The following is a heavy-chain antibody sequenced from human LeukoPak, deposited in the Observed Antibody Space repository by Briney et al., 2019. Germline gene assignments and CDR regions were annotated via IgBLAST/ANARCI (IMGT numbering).Heavy chain of an antibody. V-gene: IGHV1-69*01. Sequence: SVKVSCKASGGTFSSYATSWVRQAPGQGLEWMGGIIPIFGTANYAQKFQGRVTITADESTSTAYMELSSLRSEDTAVYYCAREQCSSTSCYFDYWGQGTLVTVSS. CDR2: IIPIFGTA. CDR1: GGTFSSYA. J-gene: IGHJ4*02. D-gene: IGHD2-2*01. CDR3: AREQCSSTSCYFDY.